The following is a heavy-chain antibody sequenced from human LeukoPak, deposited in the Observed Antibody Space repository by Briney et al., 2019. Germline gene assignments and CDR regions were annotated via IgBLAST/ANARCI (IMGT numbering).Heavy chain of an antibody. V-gene: IGHV4-59*01. CDR1: GGSISPYY. CDR3: ARVGDWNDLVY. D-gene: IGHD1-1*01. Sequence: PSETLSLTCTVSGGSISPYYWSWIRQTPGKGLEWIGYILYSGTTTNYNPSLKSRVTISVDTSKNQFSLKLSSVTAADTAVYYCARVGDWNDLVYWGQGTLVTVSS. CDR2: ILYSGTTT. J-gene: IGHJ4*02.